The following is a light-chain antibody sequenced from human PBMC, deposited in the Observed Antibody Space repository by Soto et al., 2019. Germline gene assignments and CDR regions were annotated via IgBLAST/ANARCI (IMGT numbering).Light chain of an antibody. J-gene: IGKJ5*01. CDR3: QQYGNAPIT. V-gene: IGKV3-20*01. CDR2: GAS. Sequence: ETVLSQSPGTLSLSPGEGAPLSCRATQAVYSSLLAWYQQKPGQAPRLLIYGASSRATGIPDRFSGSGSGTDFTLSISRLEVEDFAVYHCQQYGNAPITFGQGTRLEI. CDR1: QAVYSSL.